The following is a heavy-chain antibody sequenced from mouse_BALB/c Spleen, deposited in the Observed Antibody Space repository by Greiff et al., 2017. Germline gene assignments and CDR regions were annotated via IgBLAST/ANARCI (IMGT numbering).Heavy chain of an antibody. V-gene: IGHV1-69*02. CDR2: IDPSDSYT. CDR1: GYTFTSYW. Sequence: QVQLQQPGAELVKPGASVKLSCKASGYTFTSYWMHWVKQRPGQCLEWIGEIDPSDSYTNYNQKFKGKATLTVDKSSSTAYMQLSSLTSEDSAVYYCARSPPSGSPSDYWGQGTTLTVSS. D-gene: IGHD1-1*01. J-gene: IGHJ2*01. CDR3: ARSPPSGSPSDY.